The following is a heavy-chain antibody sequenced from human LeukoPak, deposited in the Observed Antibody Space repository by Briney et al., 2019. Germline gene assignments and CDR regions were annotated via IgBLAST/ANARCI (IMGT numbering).Heavy chain of an antibody. J-gene: IGHJ5*02. CDR3: GLVTSGNWWFDP. D-gene: IGHD2-21*02. Sequence: ASVKVSCKTSGYTFTVYHMHWVRQAPGQGLEWMGWINPNSGATNCAQNLQGRVTMTSDTFISTAYMELSSLTSDDTAVYYCGLVTSGNWWFDPWGQGTLVTVSS. CDR1: GYTFTVYH. V-gene: IGHV1-2*02. CDR2: INPNSGAT.